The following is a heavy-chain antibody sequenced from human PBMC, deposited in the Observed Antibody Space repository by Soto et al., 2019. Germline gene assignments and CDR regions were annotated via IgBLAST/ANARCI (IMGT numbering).Heavy chain of an antibody. CDR2: IYSGGST. Sequence: EVQLVETGGGLIQPGGSLRLSCAASGFTVSSNYMSWVRQAPGKGLEWVSVIYSGGSTYYADSVKGRFTISRDNSKNTLYLQMNSLRAEDTAVCYCAREGGNYYDTAFDIWGQGTMVTVSS. D-gene: IGHD3-22*01. CDR3: AREGGNYYDTAFDI. V-gene: IGHV3-53*02. J-gene: IGHJ3*02. CDR1: GFTVSSNY.